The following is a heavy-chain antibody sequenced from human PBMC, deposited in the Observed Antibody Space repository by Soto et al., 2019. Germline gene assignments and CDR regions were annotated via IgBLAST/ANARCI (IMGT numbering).Heavy chain of an antibody. D-gene: IGHD3-16*02. CDR1: GFTFSSYA. CDR3: AKDVDLDDYIGGSHRRGFDY. Sequence: EVQLLESGGGLVQPGGSLRLSCAASGFTFSSYAMSCVRQAPGKGLEWFSTVSCCGGSTYYADYVKGRFTISRDNSKYTLYLQMNRRRAEDTTVNSCAKDVDLDDYIGGSHRRGFDYWGQGTLVNVSS. J-gene: IGHJ4*02. V-gene: IGHV3-23*01. CDR2: VSCCGGST.